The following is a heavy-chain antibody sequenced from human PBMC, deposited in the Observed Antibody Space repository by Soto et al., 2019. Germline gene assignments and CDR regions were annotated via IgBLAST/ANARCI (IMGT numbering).Heavy chain of an antibody. D-gene: IGHD3-9*01. CDR2: IYYSGST. CDR1: GGSISSGGYY. Sequence: QVQLQESGPGLVKPSQTLSLTCTVSGGSISSGGYYWSWIRQHPGKGLEWIGYIYYSGSTYYNPSLKSRVTISLDTSKNQFSLKLSSVTAADTAVYYCAAVKYYDILTGYYRDYWGQGTLVTVSS. J-gene: IGHJ4*02. V-gene: IGHV4-31*03. CDR3: AAVKYYDILTGYYRDY.